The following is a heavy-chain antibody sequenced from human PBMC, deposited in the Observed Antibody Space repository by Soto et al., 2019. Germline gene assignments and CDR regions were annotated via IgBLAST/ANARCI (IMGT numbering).Heavy chain of an antibody. CDR3: ARGPYSPNSRVMDV. D-gene: IGHD4-4*01. CDR1: GLTFSSYA. V-gene: IGHV3-30-3*01. J-gene: IGHJ6*02. Sequence: GGSLRLSCAASGLTFSSYAMHWVRQAPGKGLEWVAVISYDGSNKYYADSVKGRFTVSRDNSKNTLYLQMNSLRAEDTAVYYCARGPYSPNSRVMDVWGQGTTVTVSS. CDR2: ISYDGSNK.